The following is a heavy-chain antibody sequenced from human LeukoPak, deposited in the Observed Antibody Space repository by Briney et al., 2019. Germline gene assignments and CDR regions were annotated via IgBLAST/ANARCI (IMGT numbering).Heavy chain of an antibody. CDR3: ASVSVAVDFDY. Sequence: ASVKLSCTASGYTFTGSYMPWVRQAPGQGLEWMGWINPNSGGTNYAQKFQGRVTMTRDTSISTAYMELSRLRSDDTAVYYCASVSVAVDFDYWGQGTLVTVSS. D-gene: IGHD6-19*01. J-gene: IGHJ4*02. V-gene: IGHV1-2*02. CDR2: INPNSGGT. CDR1: GYTFTGSY.